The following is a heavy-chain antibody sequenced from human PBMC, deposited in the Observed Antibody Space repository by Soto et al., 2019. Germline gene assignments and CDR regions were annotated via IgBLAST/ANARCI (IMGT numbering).Heavy chain of an antibody. CDR3: ATDKDSTYDY. CDR1: GDTFSSYS. Sequence: QVHLVQSGAEVEKPGSSVTVSCKASGDTFSSYSFTWVRQAPGQGLEWMGRIIPILGITNYAQKFQGRVTITADKSTSTAYMELSSLRSEDTAVYYCATDKDSTYDYWGQGTLVTVSS. V-gene: IGHV1-69*08. CDR2: IIPILGIT. J-gene: IGHJ4*02. D-gene: IGHD4-4*01.